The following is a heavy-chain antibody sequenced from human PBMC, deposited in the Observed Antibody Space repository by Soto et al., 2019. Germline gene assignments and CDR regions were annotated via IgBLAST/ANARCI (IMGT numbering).Heavy chain of an antibody. CDR1: GGTFSNHA. V-gene: IGHV1-69*12. J-gene: IGHJ3*02. D-gene: IGHD6-13*01. Sequence: QVHLVQSGAEVKKPGSSVKVSCKAPGGTFSNHAINWARQAPGQGLEWMGRIIPIFSTTNYAQKFQGRVTMTADESTITAYLELSSLKQDDTAVYYCAREVAADGTFREDVFDIWGQGTLVTVSS. CDR2: IIPIFSTT. CDR3: AREVAADGTFREDVFDI.